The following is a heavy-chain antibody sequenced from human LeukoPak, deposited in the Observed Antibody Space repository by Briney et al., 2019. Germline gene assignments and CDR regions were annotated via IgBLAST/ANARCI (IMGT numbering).Heavy chain of an antibody. CDR2: ISGSGGST. V-gene: IGHV3-23*01. CDR1: GFAFSSQA. D-gene: IGHD2-2*03. CDR3: AKDWMYYFDY. Sequence: GGSLRLSCAASGFAFSSQAMSWVRQAPGKGLEWVSVISGSGGSTYYADSVRGRFTISRDNSKNTLYLQMNSLRAEDTAVYYCAKDWMYYFDYWGQGTLVTVSS. J-gene: IGHJ4*02.